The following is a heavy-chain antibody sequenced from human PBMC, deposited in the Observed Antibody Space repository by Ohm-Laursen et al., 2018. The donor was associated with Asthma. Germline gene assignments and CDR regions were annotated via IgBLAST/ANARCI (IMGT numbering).Heavy chain of an antibody. CDR1: GGTFSSYA. CDR3: ARATYYYDSSGYYRWYYFDY. V-gene: IGHV1-69*13. J-gene: IGHJ4*02. CDR2: IIPIFGTA. Sequence: SVKVSCKASGGTFSSYAISWVRQAPGQGLEWMGGIIPIFGTANYAQKFQGRVTITADESTSTAYMELSSLRSEDTAVYYCARATYYYDSSGYYRWYYFDYWGQGTLVTVPS. D-gene: IGHD3-22*01.